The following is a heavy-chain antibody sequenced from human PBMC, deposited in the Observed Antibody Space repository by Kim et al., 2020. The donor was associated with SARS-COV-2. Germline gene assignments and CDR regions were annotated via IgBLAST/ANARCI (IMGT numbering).Heavy chain of an antibody. D-gene: IGHD4-4*01. CDR2: ISWNSGSI. V-gene: IGHV3-9*01. J-gene: IGHJ4*02. Sequence: GGSLRLSCAASGFTFDDYAMHWVRQAPGKGLEWVSGISWNSGSIGYADSVKGRFTISRDNAKNSLYLQMNSLRAEDTALYYCAKDSQPYSNYFGYWGQG. CDR3: AKDSQPYSNYFGY. CDR1: GFTFDDYA.